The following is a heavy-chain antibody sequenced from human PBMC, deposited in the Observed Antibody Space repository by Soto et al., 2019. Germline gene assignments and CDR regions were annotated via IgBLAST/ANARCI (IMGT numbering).Heavy chain of an antibody. Sequence: EVQLLESGGDLVQPGGSLRFSCAAPGFTFRRNARSWVRQAPGKGLEWVSVITNTGGDTLYADSVKGRFTISRDNSKNTLYLQMNSLRAEDTAIYYCARASGESYPGSRVFDSWGQGTRVTVSS. CDR3: ARASGESYPGSRVFDS. CDR1: GFTFRRNA. V-gene: IGHV3-23*01. CDR2: ITNTGGDT. D-gene: IGHD3-10*01. J-gene: IGHJ4*02.